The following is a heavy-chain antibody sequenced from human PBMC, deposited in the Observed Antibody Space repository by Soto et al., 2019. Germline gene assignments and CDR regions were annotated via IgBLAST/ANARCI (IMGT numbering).Heavy chain of an antibody. D-gene: IGHD6-19*01. CDR2: INAGNGNT. CDR3: ARRKIAVADNYYYYGMDV. J-gene: IGHJ6*02. Sequence: GASVKVSCKASGYTFPSYAMHWVRQAPGQRLEWMGWINAGNGNTKYSQRFQGRVTITRDTSASTAYMELSSLRSEDTAVYYCARRKIAVADNYYYYGMDVWGQGTTVTVSS. CDR1: GYTFPSYA. V-gene: IGHV1-3*01.